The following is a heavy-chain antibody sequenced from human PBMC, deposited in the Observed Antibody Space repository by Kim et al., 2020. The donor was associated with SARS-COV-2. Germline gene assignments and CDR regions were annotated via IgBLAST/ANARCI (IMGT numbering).Heavy chain of an antibody. V-gene: IGHV4-34*01. J-gene: IGHJ6*02. CDR2: INHSGST. D-gene: IGHD6-13*01. CDR1: GGSFSGYY. CDR3: ARRIAAAATGGMDV. Sequence: SETLSLTCAVYGGSFSGYYWSWIRQPQGKGLEWIGEINHSGSTNYNPSLKSRVTISVDTSKNQFSLKLSSVTAADTAVYYCARRIAAAATGGMDVWGQGTTVTVSS.